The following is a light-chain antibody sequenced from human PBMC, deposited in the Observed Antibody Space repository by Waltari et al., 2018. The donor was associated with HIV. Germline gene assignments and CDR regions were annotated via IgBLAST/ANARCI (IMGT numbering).Light chain of an antibody. J-gene: IGKJ4*01. CDR1: RTILYSSENRDY. CDR3: QQYYTPGPT. V-gene: IGKV4-1*01. Sequence: DIVMTQSPNSLAVSVGERATINCRSSRTILYSSENRDYLAWYQQELWQSLKVLLYWASTRALGVPDRFSGSGSVTNFSLTIRALQSDDVALYYCQQYYTPGPTFGGGTKVEIK. CDR2: WAS.